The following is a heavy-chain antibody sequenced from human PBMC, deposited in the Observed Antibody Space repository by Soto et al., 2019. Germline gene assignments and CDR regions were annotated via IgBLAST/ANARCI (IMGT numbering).Heavy chain of an antibody. CDR1: GYSFPSDW. D-gene: IGHD3-22*01. CDR2: IYPADSDT. CDR3: ARQIYDSDTGPNFQYYFDS. J-gene: IGHJ4*02. V-gene: IGHV5-51*01. Sequence: PGESLKISCKGSGYSFPSDWIGWVRQMPGKGLEWMGSIYPADSDTRYSPAFQGQVTISATKSITTVFLQWSSLRASDTAMYYCARQIYDSDTGPNFQYYFDSWGQGTPVTVSS.